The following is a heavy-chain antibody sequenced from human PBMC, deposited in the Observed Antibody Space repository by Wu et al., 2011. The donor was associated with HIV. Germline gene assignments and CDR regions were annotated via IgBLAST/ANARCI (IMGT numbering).Heavy chain of an antibody. D-gene: IGHD3-10*01. Sequence: QVQLAQSGAEVRKPGASVKVSCKTSGYTFTSYYMHWVRQAPGQGLEWMGVINPGAGSRSYAQKFQGRVTITTDTSTNTVYMEMTTLRAADMAVYYCATGPRFPMGRYFDYWGQGTQVTVPS. V-gene: IGHV1-46*01. J-gene: IGHJ4*02. CDR3: ATGPRFPMGRYFDY. CDR2: INPGAGSR. CDR1: GYTFTSYY.